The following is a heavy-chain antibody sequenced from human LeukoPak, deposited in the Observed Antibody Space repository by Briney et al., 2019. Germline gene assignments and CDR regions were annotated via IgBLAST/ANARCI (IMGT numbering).Heavy chain of an antibody. CDR1: GFSFSSCE. D-gene: IGHD3-22*01. Sequence: GSLRLSCAASGFSFSSCEMNWVRQAPGTGLEWVSSIGGSGSTIYYADSVKGRFTNSRDNAKNSLYLQMNTLRAEDTAVYFCARGDYFDTSGFRGGYYYYGMDVWGQGTTVTVSS. V-gene: IGHV3-48*03. CDR2: IGGSGSTI. CDR3: ARGDYFDTSGFRGGYYYYGMDV. J-gene: IGHJ6*02.